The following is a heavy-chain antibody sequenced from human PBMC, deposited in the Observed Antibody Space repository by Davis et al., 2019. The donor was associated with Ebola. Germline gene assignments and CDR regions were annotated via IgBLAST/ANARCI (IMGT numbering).Heavy chain of an antibody. V-gene: IGHV3-9*01. CDR3: AKDFYGSGSYIDA. CDR2: INSNSGTS. J-gene: IGHJ5*02. D-gene: IGHD3-10*01. Sequence: PGGSLRLSCATPGLTFDDYAMHWFRQAPGKGLEWVSGINSNSGTSAYADSVKGRFTISRDNAQDSLYLQMNSLRTEDTAFYYCAKDFYGSGSYIDAWGQGTLVTVSS. CDR1: GLTFDDYA.